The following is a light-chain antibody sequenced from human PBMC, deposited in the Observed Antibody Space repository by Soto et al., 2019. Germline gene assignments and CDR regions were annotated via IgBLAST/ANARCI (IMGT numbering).Light chain of an antibody. CDR3: QQYYSTRT. J-gene: IGKJ1*01. CDR1: QSVLYSSNHKNY. CDR2: WAS. V-gene: IGKV4-1*01. Sequence: DIVMTQSPDSLAVSLGERATINCKSSQSVLYSSNHKNYLAWYQQKPGQPPKLLIYWASTRESGVPDRFSGSGSGTDFTLNISSLQAEDVAVYYCQQYYSTRTFGQGTKVEIK.